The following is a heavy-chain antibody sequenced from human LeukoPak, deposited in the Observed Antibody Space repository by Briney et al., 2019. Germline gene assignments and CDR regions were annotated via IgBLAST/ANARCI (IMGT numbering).Heavy chain of an antibody. CDR2: INPNSGGT. Sequence: ASVKVSCKASGYTFTGYHMHWVRQAPGQGLEWMGRINPNSGGTNYAQKFQGRVTMTRDTSISTAYMELSRLRSDDTAVYYCARDALEMATISYFDYWGQGTLVTVSS. CDR3: ARDALEMATISYFDY. CDR1: GYTFTGYH. D-gene: IGHD5-24*01. V-gene: IGHV1-2*06. J-gene: IGHJ4*02.